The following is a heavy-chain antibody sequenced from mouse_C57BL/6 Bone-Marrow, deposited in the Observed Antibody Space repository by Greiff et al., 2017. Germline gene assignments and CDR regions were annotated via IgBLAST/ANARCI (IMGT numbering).Heavy chain of an antibody. Sequence: EVKLVESGGDLVKPGGSLKLSCAASGFTFSSYGMSWVRQTPDKRLEWVATISSGGSYTYYPDSVKGRFTISRDNAKNTLYLQMSSLKSEDTAMYYCARHPAGFAYWGQGTLVTVSA. CDR2: ISSGGSYT. CDR3: ARHPAGFAY. V-gene: IGHV5-6*01. J-gene: IGHJ3*01. CDR1: GFTFSSYG.